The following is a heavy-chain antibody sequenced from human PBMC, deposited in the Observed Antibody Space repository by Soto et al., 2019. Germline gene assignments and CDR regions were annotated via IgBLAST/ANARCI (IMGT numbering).Heavy chain of an antibody. CDR1: GGSISSGGYY. Sequence: QVQLQESGPGLVKPSQTLSLTCTVSGGSISSGGYYWSWIRQHPGKGLEWIGYIYYSGSTYYNPSLKSRVTISVDTSKNQFSLKLSSVTAADTAVYYCARASGSGSYYNSNNWCDPWGQGTLVTVSS. CDR3: ARASGSGSYYNSNNWCDP. CDR2: IYYSGST. J-gene: IGHJ5*02. V-gene: IGHV4-31*03. D-gene: IGHD3-10*01.